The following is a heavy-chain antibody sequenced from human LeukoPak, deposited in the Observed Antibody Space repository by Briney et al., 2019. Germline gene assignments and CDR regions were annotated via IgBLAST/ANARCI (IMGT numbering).Heavy chain of an antibody. D-gene: IGHD2-2*01. V-gene: IGHV4-59*08. Sequence: SSETLSLTCTVSGGSIRSYYWSWIRQPPGKGLEWIGYIYYSGSTNYNPSLKSRDTISVDTSKNQFSLKLSSVAAADTAVYYCARASSNIVAEPTATLGFDPWGQGTLVTVSS. CDR2: IYYSGST. J-gene: IGHJ5*02. CDR3: ARASSNIVAEPTATLGFDP. CDR1: GGSIRSYY.